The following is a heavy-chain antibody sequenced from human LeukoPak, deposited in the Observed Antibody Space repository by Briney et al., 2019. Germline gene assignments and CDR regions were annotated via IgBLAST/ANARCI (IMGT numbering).Heavy chain of an antibody. CDR2: TYYRSKWYT. V-gene: IGHV6-1*01. D-gene: IGHD5-24*01. J-gene: IGHJ3*01. CDR1: GDSVVSNSTA. Sequence: SQTLSLTCGISGDSVVSNSTACNWIRQSPSRGLEWLGRTYYRSKWYTDYAVSVKSRITINPDTSKNQFSLQLNSVTPEYTAVYYCARGGQGDGYSADEAFDLWGQGTMVTVS. CDR3: ARGGQGDGYSADEAFDL.